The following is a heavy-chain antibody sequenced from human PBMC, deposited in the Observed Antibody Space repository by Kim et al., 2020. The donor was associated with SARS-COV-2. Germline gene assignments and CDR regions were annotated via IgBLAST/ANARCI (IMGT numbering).Heavy chain of an antibody. V-gene: IGHV1-18*04. CDR1: GYTFTSNS. D-gene: IGHD6-13*01. CDR2: ISPYSGQT. CDR3: ARDRGQQLVTGVFDD. Sequence: ASVKVSCKTSGYTFTSNSVSWVRQAPGQGLEWMGWISPYSGQTNYAQKLQGRVTMTTDTSTSTAYMELRTLRSDDTAVYFRARDRGQQLVTGVFDDWGQGTLVTVSS. J-gene: IGHJ4*02.